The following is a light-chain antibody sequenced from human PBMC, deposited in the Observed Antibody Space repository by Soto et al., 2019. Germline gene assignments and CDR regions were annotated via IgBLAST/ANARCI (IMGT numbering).Light chain of an antibody. J-gene: IGLJ2*01. CDR3: SSYTSTNTVI. CDR1: TSDVGAYNR. Sequence: QSALTQPPSVSGSPGQSVTISCTGTTSDVGAYNRVSWYQQPPGTAPKLMIFEVKIRPSGVPDRFSGSKSGNTASLTISGLQPEDEADYYCSSYTSTNTVIFGGGTKLTVL. V-gene: IGLV2-18*02. CDR2: EVK.